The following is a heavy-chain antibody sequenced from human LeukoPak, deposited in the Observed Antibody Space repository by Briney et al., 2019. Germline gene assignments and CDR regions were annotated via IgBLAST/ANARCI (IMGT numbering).Heavy chain of an antibody. Sequence: SETLPLTCTVSGGSISSSSYYWGWIRQPPGKGLEWIGSIYYSGSTYYNPSLKSRVTISVDTSKNQFSLKLSSVTAADTAVYYCAGVGIAVAGVDIWGQGTMVTVSS. CDR2: IYYSGST. V-gene: IGHV4-39*07. CDR1: GGSISSSSYY. J-gene: IGHJ3*02. D-gene: IGHD6-19*01. CDR3: AGVGIAVAGVDI.